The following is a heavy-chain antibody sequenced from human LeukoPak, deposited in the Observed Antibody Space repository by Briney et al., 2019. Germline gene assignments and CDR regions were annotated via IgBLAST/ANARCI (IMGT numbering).Heavy chain of an antibody. CDR2: IYYSGST. V-gene: IGHV4-59*01. Sequence: PSETLSLTCTVSGGSISSYYWSWIRQPPGKGLEWIGYIYYSGSTNYNPSLKSRVTILVDTSKNQFSLKLSSVTAADTAVYYCARGYDFWSGYWDYWGQGILVTVSS. J-gene: IGHJ4*02. D-gene: IGHD3/OR15-3a*01. CDR1: GGSISSYY. CDR3: ARGYDFWSGYWDY.